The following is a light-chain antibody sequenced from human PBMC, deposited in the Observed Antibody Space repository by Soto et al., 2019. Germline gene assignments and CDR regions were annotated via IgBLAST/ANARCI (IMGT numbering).Light chain of an antibody. Sequence: EIVMTQSPASLSVSPGERATLSCRASQSVSSNLAWYQQTPGQAPRLLIYGASTRATGNPARLSGSGSGTEFTLTISSLQSEDLAVYYCQQYNNWRTFGQGTQVDIK. CDR3: QQYNNWRT. V-gene: IGKV3-15*01. CDR1: QSVSSN. J-gene: IGKJ1*01. CDR2: GAS.